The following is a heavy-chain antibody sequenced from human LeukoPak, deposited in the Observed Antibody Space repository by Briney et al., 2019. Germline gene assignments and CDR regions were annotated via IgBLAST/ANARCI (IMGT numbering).Heavy chain of an antibody. CDR2: ISSNGGST. Sequence: GGSLRLSCAASGFTFSSYAMHWVRQAPGKGLDYVSAISSNGGSTYYANSVKGRFTISRDNSKNTLYLQMGSLRAEDMAVYYCARGPSRIPANWFDPWGQGTLVTVSS. J-gene: IGHJ5*02. V-gene: IGHV3-64*01. D-gene: IGHD2-15*01. CDR3: ARGPSRIPANWFDP. CDR1: GFTFSSYA.